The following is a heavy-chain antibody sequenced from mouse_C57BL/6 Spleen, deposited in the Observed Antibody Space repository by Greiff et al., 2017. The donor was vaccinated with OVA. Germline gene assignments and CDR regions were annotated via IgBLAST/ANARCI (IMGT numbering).Heavy chain of an antibody. J-gene: IGHJ2*01. CDR1: GYTFTDYN. D-gene: IGHD2-3*01. Sequence: EVQLQQSGPELVKPGASVKIPCKASGYTFTDYNMDWVKQSHGKSLEWIGDINPNNGGTIYNQKFKGKATLTVDKSSSTAYMELRSLTSEDTAVYYCARKGRFYDGYPLDYWGQGTTLTVSS. V-gene: IGHV1-18*01. CDR3: ARKGRFYDGYPLDY. CDR2: INPNNGGT.